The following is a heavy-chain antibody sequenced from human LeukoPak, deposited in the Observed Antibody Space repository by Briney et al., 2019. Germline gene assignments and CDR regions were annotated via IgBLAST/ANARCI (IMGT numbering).Heavy chain of an antibody. D-gene: IGHD2-2*01. CDR1: GYTFTGYC. J-gene: IGHJ5*02. CDR2: INPNSGGT. V-gene: IGHV1-2*02. CDR3: ARGQYCSSTSCYNNWFDP. Sequence: ASVKVSCKASGYTFTGYCMHWVRQAPGQGLEWMGWINPNSGGTNYAQKFQGRVTMTRDTSISTAYMELSRLRSDDTAVYYCARGQYCSSTSCYNNWFDPWGQGTLVTVSS.